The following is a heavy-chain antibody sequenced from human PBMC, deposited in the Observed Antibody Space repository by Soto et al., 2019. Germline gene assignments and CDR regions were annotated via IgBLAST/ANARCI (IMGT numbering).Heavy chain of an antibody. CDR1: GFPFSTYG. J-gene: IGHJ6*02. V-gene: IGHV3-30*18. Sequence: QVQMVESGGGVVQPGRSLRLSCAASGFPFSTYGMHWVRQTPGKGLEWMAVISNDGTNTYYADSVKGRFTISRDNSKVTLFLQMNSLRGEDSAVYYCAKVVRADTTSTNFYYYSALDDWGQGTTCTVSS. CDR3: AKVVRADTTSTNFYYYSALDD. D-gene: IGHD2-21*01. CDR2: ISNDGTNT.